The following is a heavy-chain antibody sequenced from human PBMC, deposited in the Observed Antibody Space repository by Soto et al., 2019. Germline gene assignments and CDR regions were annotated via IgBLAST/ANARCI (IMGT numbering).Heavy chain of an antibody. J-gene: IGHJ3*02. V-gene: IGHV3-48*04. Sequence: GGSLRLSCAASGFTFSSYSMNWVRQAPGKGLEWVSYISSSSSTIYYADSVKGRFTISRDNAKNSLYLQVNSLRAEDTAVYYCARDALTGALGAFDIWGQGTMVTVSS. CDR1: GFTFSSYS. CDR3: ARDALTGALGAFDI. D-gene: IGHD7-27*01. CDR2: ISSSSSTI.